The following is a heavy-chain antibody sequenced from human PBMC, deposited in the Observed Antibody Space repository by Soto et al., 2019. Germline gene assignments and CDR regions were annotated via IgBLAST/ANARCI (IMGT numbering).Heavy chain of an antibody. Sequence: QVQLVESGGGVVQPGRSLRLSCVASGFTFSSYAMHWVRQAPGKGLEWVAVISYDGSNKYYADSVKGRFTISRDNSKNTLYLQMNSLRAEDTAVYYCARAARHWDLLWWFDPWGQGTLVTVSS. CDR2: ISYDGSNK. V-gene: IGHV3-30-3*01. CDR3: ARAARHWDLLWWFDP. CDR1: GFTFSSYA. J-gene: IGHJ5*02. D-gene: IGHD6-6*01.